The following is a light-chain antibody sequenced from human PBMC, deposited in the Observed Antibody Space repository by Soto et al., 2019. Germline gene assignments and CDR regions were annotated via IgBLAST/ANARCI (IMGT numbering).Light chain of an antibody. CDR2: GAS. CDR3: QQYGTSPYT. V-gene: IGKV3-20*01. Sequence: EIVLTQSPGTLSLSPGDRATLSCRASQSISATYLAWHQQKPGQAPRLLIYGASSRATGIPDRFSGSESGAEFTLTISRLEPEDFAVYYCQQYGTSPYTFGQGTKLEI. J-gene: IGKJ2*01. CDR1: QSISATY.